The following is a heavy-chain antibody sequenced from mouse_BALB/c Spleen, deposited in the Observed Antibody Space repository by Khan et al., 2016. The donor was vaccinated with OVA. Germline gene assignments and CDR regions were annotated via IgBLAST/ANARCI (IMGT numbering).Heavy chain of an antibody. CDR1: GYTFTSYW. CDR2: INPSTDYT. Sequence: QVQLQQSGAELAKPGASVKMSCKASGYTFTSYWMHWVKQRPGQGLEWIGYINPSTDYTEYNQKFKDKATLTADKSSSTAYMQLTSLTSEDSAVYYCTNHGSSSAWFTYWGQGTLVNVSA. CDR3: TNHGSSSAWFTY. V-gene: IGHV1-7*01. D-gene: IGHD1-1*01. J-gene: IGHJ3*01.